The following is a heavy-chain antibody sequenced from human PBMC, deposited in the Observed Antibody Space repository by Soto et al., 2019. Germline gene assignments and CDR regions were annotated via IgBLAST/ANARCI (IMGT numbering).Heavy chain of an antibody. Sequence: QVQLQESGPGLVRPSQTLSLTCTVSGGSISSDHYHWTWIRQTPGKGLEWIGYIHYSGSVYYNPSLQRRVTMSVDTSKTPFSLKLSSVTAADTAVYFCVREDDGGDRDYYGLDVWGQGTTVTVSS. D-gene: IGHD4-17*01. V-gene: IGHV4-30-4*01. CDR1: GGSISSDHYH. J-gene: IGHJ6*02. CDR2: IHYSGSV. CDR3: VREDDGGDRDYYGLDV.